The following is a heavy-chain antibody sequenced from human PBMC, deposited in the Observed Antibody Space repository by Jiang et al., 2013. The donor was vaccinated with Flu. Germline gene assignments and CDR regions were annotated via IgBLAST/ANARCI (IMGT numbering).Heavy chain of an antibody. CDR2: IYYSGST. V-gene: IGHV4-59*08. J-gene: IGHJ4*02. CDR3: ARRGGYYDSTDLYYFDY. D-gene: IGHD3-22*01. Sequence: LLKPSETLSLTCTVSGGSISSYYWSWIRQPPGKGLEWIGYIYYSGSTNYNPSLKSRVTISVDTSKNQFSLKLSSVTAADTAVYYCARRGGYYDSTDLYYFDYWGQGTLVTVSS. CDR1: GGSISSYY.